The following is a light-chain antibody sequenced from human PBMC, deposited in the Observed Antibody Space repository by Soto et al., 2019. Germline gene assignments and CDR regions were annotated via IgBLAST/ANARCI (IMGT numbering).Light chain of an antibody. CDR2: WAS. Sequence: DIVMTQSPHSLAVSLGERATINCKSSQSVLNSSDNKKYLAWYQQKPGQPPKPLIYWASTRESGVPARFSGSGSGTEFTLTISGLQSDDFAVYFCQQYKNWPPWTFGHGTKV. J-gene: IGKJ1*01. CDR1: QSVLNSSDNKKY. V-gene: IGKV4-1*01. CDR3: QQYKNWPPWT.